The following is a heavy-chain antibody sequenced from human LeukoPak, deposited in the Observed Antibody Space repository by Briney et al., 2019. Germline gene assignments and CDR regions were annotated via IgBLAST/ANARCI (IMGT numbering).Heavy chain of an antibody. CDR3: ATYSSSWRSFDY. D-gene: IGHD6-13*01. V-gene: IGHV4-61*02. CDR1: GGSISSGRYY. Sequence: SQTLSLTCTVSGGSISSGRYYWSWIRQPGGKGLEWIGRIYTSGSTNYNPSLKSRVTISVDTSKNQFSLKLSSVTAADTAVYYCATYSSSWRSFDYWGQGTLVTVSS. J-gene: IGHJ4*02. CDR2: IYTSGST.